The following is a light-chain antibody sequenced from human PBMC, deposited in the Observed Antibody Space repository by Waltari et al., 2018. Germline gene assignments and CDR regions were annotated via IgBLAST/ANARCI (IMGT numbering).Light chain of an antibody. CDR2: DVN. J-gene: IGLJ2*01. Sequence: QSALTQPASVSGSPGQSITISCTGTSSDLGSYHFVSWYQQQPHKAPRLIMYDVNSRPSGVSIRFSGSKSGTTASLTISDLQGEDEADYYCSAYTTGRNIVFGGGTKLTVL. CDR3: SAYTTGRNIV. CDR1: SSDLGSYHF. V-gene: IGLV2-14*03.